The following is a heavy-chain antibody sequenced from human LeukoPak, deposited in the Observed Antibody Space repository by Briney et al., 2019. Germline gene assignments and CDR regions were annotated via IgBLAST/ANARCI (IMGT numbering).Heavy chain of an antibody. CDR2: IHYTGRI. Sequence: SETLSLTCTVSGDSITSDYWNWIRQPPGMRPEWIGHIHYTGRINYNPSLRSRLTISVDTSRNQFSLKLSSVTAADTAVYYCARDYGGKFDYWGQGTLVTVSS. CDR1: GDSITSDY. CDR3: ARDYGGKFDY. V-gene: IGHV4-59*01. D-gene: IGHD4-23*01. J-gene: IGHJ4*02.